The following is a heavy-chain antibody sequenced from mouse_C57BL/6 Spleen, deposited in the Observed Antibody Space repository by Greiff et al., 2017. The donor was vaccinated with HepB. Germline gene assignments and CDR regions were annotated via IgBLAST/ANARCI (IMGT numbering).Heavy chain of an antibody. CDR1: GFTFSSYA. V-gene: IGHV5-4*01. D-gene: IGHD1-1*02. J-gene: IGHJ2*01. CDR3: ARDGNYGKNYFDY. Sequence: EVKVVESGGGLVKPGGSLKLSCAASGFTFSSYAMSWVRQTPEKRLEWVATISDGGSYTYYPDNVKGRFTISRDNAKNNLYLQMSHLKSEDTAMYYCARDGNYGKNYFDYWGQGTTLTVSS. CDR2: ISDGGSYT.